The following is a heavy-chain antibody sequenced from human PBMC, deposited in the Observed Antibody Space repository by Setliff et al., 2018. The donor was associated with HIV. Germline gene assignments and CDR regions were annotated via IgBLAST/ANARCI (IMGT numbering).Heavy chain of an antibody. CDR2: VGAVGAPT. CDR3: AKVFLFGIDVFDI. V-gene: IGHV3-23*01. J-gene: IGHJ3*02. CDR1: GSTFSSYA. D-gene: IGHD3-16*01. Sequence: GSLRLSCAASGSTFSSYAMGWVRQAPGKGLEWVSTVGAVGAPTHYAESVKGRFTISKDNSKNTLYLQMSSLRDEDTAVYYCAKVFLFGIDVFDIWGQGTMVTVSS.